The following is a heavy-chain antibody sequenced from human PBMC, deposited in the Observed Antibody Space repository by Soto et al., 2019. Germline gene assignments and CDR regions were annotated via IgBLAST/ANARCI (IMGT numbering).Heavy chain of an antibody. Sequence: ASVNVCCECSGFYFNNYCMNWGRQAPGKGLEWVSSVSKSDYTYYSDSVKGRFTISRDNAKNSVSLQMNSLRAEDTAVYYCAREDSIIIPAVSDFWGQGTLVTVSS. J-gene: IGHJ4*02. CDR1: GFYFNNYC. D-gene: IGHD2-2*01. CDR2: VSKSDYT. CDR3: AREDSIIIPAVSDF. V-gene: IGHV3-21*01.